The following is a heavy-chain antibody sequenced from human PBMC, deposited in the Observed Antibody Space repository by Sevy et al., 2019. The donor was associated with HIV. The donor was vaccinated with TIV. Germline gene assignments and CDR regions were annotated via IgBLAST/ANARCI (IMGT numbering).Heavy chain of an antibody. CDR2: IIPILGIA. CDR1: GGTFSSYA. D-gene: IGHD1-26*01. CDR3: ASGESYSGSLQ. Sequence: ASVKVSCKASGGTFSSYAISWVRQAPGQGLEWMGGIIPILGIANYAQKFQGRVTITADKSTSTAYMELSSLRSEDTAMYYCASGESYSGSLQWGQGTLVTVSS. J-gene: IGHJ4*02. V-gene: IGHV1-69*10.